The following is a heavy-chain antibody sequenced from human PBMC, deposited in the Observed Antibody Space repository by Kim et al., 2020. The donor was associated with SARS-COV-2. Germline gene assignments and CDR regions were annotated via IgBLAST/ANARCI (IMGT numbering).Heavy chain of an antibody. D-gene: IGHD2-15*01. V-gene: IGHV3-15*01. Sequence: GGSLRLSCAASGFTFSNAWMSWVRQAPGKGLEWVGRIKSKTDSGTTDYAAPVKGRFTISRDDSKNTLYLQMNSLKTEDTAVYYCTTFCSGGSCTWDYYYGMDVWGQGTTVTVSS. CDR1: GFTFSNAW. CDR2: IKSKTDSGTT. CDR3: TTFCSGGSCTWDYYYGMDV. J-gene: IGHJ6*02.